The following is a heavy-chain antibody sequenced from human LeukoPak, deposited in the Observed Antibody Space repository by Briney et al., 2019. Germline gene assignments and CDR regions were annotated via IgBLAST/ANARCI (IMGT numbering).Heavy chain of an antibody. CDR3: GRDFTTKRPSAPGI. V-gene: IGHV1-18*01. CDR2: ISAYNGNT. CDR1: GYTFTSYG. J-gene: IGHJ3*02. Sequence: GASVKVSCKASGYTFTSYGISWVRQAPGQGLEWMGWISAYNGNTNYAQSLQGRVTMTTDTSTSTAYMELRSLRSDDTAVYYCGRDFTTKRPSAPGIWGPRTKVTVSS. D-gene: IGHD1-1*01.